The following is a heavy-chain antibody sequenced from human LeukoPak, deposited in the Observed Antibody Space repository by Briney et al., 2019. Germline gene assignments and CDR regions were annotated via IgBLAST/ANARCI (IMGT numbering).Heavy chain of an antibody. CDR1: GFTFSCYR. CDR2: LSSSSSYL. J-gene: IGHJ4*02. V-gene: IGHV3-21*01. Sequence: GGSLRLSCAASGFTFSCYRMNWLRQAPGKGLEWVSYLSSSSSYLYYADHVKGRFTISRDNAKKSMYLQMNGLRDEDTAVYYCARGFCSGSNCHFDYWGQGTLVTVSS. D-gene: IGHD2-15*01. CDR3: ARGFCSGSNCHFDY.